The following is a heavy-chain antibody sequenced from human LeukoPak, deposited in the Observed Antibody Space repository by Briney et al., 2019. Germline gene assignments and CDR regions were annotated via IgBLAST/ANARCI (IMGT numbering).Heavy chain of an antibody. CDR2: ISWNSGSI. CDR3: ARMGNFRPNPIEMATSEEPY. CDR1: GFTFDDYA. V-gene: IGHV3-9*01. J-gene: IGHJ4*02. D-gene: IGHD5-12*01. Sequence: GGSLRLSCAASGFTFDDYAMHWVRQAPGKGLEWVSGISWNSGSIGYADSVKGRFTISRDNAKNSLYLQMNSLRAEDTALYYCARMGNFRPNPIEMATSEEPYWGQGTLVTVSS.